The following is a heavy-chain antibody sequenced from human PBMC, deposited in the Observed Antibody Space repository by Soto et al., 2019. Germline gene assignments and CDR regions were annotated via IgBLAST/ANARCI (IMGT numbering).Heavy chain of an antibody. Sequence: EVQVLESGGGLVQPGGSLRLSCAASGFNFITYAMSWVRQAPGKGLEWVSAISGGGGSTYYADSVKGRFTISRDNSKNTLYLQMNSLRAEDTAVYYCARALSQWLVAGLDAFDIWGQGTMVTVSS. D-gene: IGHD6-19*01. V-gene: IGHV3-23*01. CDR3: ARALSQWLVAGLDAFDI. CDR2: ISGGGGST. J-gene: IGHJ3*02. CDR1: GFNFITYA.